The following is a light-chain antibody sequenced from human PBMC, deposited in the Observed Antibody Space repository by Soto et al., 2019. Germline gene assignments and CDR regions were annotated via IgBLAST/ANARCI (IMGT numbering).Light chain of an antibody. CDR3: GTWDSSLSAYV. CDR1: SSNIGNNY. J-gene: IGLJ1*01. V-gene: IGLV1-51*01. CDR2: DNN. Sequence: QSVLTQPPSVSAAPGQKVTISCSGSSSNIGNNYVSWYQQLPGTAPKLLIYDNNKRPSEIPDRFSDSKSGTSATLGITGLQTGDEADYYCGTWDSSLSAYVFGTGTKLTVL.